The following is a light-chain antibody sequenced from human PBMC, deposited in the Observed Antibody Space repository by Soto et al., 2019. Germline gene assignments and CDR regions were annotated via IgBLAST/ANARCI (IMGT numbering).Light chain of an antibody. Sequence: LMTQSPLSLPVSLGQPASISCGSSQGLVHSDGRTYLSWFQQRPGQSPRRLIYKVSNRDSGVPDRFSGGGSGTDFTLRISRVEAEDVGVYYCLVGTHGVTFGQGTRLEI. CDR2: KVS. CDR3: LVGTHGVT. CDR1: QGLVHSDGRTY. V-gene: IGKV2-30*02. J-gene: IGKJ5*01.